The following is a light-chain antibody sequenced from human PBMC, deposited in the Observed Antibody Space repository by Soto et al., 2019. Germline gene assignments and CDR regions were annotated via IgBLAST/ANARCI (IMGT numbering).Light chain of an antibody. CDR3: QKYNNALQLT. Sequence: DIPMTQSPSSLSASVGDRVTITCRASQGISNYLAWYQQKPGKVPKLLIYAASTLLSGVPSRFSGSGSGTDFTLTISSLQPEDVATYYCQKYNNALQLTFGGGTKVEIK. J-gene: IGKJ4*01. CDR2: AAS. CDR1: QGISNY. V-gene: IGKV1-27*01.